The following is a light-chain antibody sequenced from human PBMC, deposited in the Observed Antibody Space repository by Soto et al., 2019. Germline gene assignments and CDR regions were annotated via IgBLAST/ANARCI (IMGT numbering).Light chain of an antibody. J-gene: IGKJ1*01. CDR2: SAS. V-gene: IGKV3-15*01. CDR3: QQYNHWLRT. Sequence: ERVMTQSPATLSLSPGERVTLACRARQSVSNNLACYQQKPGQAPSLLIHSASTRAMGIPARFSGGGSGTEFTLTISSLPSEDFAVYYCQQYNHWLRTFGQGTKVDLK. CDR1: QSVSNN.